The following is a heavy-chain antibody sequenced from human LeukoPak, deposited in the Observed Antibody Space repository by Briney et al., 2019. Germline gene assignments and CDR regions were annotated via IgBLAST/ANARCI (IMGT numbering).Heavy chain of an antibody. J-gene: IGHJ4*02. V-gene: IGHV3-20*04. CDR1: EFTFNNYG. D-gene: IGHD2-21*02. CDR3: ARGRGLGVTSTPVPFDY. CDR2: INWTGGST. Sequence: GGSLTLSCAASEFTFNNYGMSWVRQAPGKGLEWGSGINWTGGSTGYADSVKGRFTISRDNAKNSLYLQMNSLRAEDTAFYYCARGRGLGVTSTPVPFDYWGQGILVTVSS.